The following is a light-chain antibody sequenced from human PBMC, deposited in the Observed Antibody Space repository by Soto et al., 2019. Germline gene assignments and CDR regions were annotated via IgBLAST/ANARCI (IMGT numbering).Light chain of an antibody. J-gene: IGKJ3*01. CDR1: QSVSSNF. CDR3: QQYVSSPFT. Sequence: EIVLTQSPGTLSLSPGERATFSCRASQSVSSNFVAWCQQKPGQVPRLLIYRASNRATGIPDRFSGSGSGTDFNLPINRLEPEDFAVYYCQQYVSSPFTFGPGTKEDI. CDR2: RAS. V-gene: IGKV3-20*01.